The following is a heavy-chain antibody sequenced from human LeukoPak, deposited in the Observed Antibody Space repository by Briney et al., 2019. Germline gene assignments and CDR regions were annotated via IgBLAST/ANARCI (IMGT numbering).Heavy chain of an antibody. J-gene: IGHJ5*02. CDR3: VKDWRRPDQCGGDCLDH. Sequence: HPGGSLRLSCAASGFTFSTYAMSWVRQAPGKGLEWVSSISASVSSTYYADSVNGRFTVSRDNSKNTLYLQMNSLRVEDMAIYYCVKDWRRPDQCGGDCLDHWGQGTLVTVTS. CDR1: GFTFSTYA. CDR2: ISASVSST. D-gene: IGHD2-21*02. V-gene: IGHV3-23*01.